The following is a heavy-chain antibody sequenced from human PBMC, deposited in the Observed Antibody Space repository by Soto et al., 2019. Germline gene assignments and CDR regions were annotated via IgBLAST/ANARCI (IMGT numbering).Heavy chain of an antibody. CDR2: INPSGGST. CDR3: ASPRTTVTPLDY. D-gene: IGHD4-17*01. Sequence: QVQLVQSGAEVKKPGASVKVSCKASGYTFTSYYMHWVRQAPGQGLEWMGIINPSGGSTSYAQKYQGRGTITRDTSTSTVYMELSSLSSEDTAVYYCASPRTTVTPLDYWGEGTLVAVSS. V-gene: IGHV1-46*03. J-gene: IGHJ4*02. CDR1: GYTFTSYY.